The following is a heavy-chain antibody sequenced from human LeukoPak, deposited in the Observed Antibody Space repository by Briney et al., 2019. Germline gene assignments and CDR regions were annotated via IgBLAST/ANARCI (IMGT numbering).Heavy chain of an antibody. CDR3: ARVGGSASEWELLSYDFDY. CDR1: GFTFSSYS. D-gene: IGHD1-26*01. Sequence: GGSLRLSCAASGFTFSSYSMNWVRQAPGKGLEWVSSISSSSSYIYYADSVKGRFTISRDNAKNSLYLQMNSLRSDDTAVYYCARVGGSASEWELLSYDFDYWGQGTLVTVSS. V-gene: IGHV3-21*04. J-gene: IGHJ4*02. CDR2: ISSSSSYI.